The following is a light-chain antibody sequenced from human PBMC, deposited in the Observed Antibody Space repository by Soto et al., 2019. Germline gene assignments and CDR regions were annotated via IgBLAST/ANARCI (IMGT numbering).Light chain of an antibody. CDR1: QSVLYSSNNKNY. Sequence: DIVMTQSPDSLAVSLGERATINCKSSQSVLYSSNNKNYLAWYQQKPGQPPKLLIYWAATRASGVPDRFSGSGSGTDFTLTISSLQAADVAVYYCQQYYNTPWTFGQGTKVEIK. CDR2: WAA. J-gene: IGKJ1*01. V-gene: IGKV4-1*01. CDR3: QQYYNTPWT.